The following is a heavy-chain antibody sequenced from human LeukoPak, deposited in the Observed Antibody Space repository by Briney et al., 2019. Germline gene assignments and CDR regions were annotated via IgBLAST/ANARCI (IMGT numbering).Heavy chain of an antibody. CDR2: IYYSGSN. J-gene: IGHJ4*02. CDR1: GGSISSYY. D-gene: IGHD1-1*01. CDR3: ARDRTGDNWNDGIYFDY. V-gene: IGHV4-59*01. Sequence: PSETLSLTCTVSGGSISSYYWSWLRQPPGKGLEWVGYIYYSGSNNYNPSLKSGVTISVDTSKNHFSLKLSSVTAAATAVYYCARDRTGDNWNDGIYFDYWGQGTLVTVSS.